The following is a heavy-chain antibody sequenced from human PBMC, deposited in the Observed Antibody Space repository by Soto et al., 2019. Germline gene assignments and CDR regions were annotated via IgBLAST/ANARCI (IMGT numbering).Heavy chain of an antibody. V-gene: IGHV1-3*01. CDR2: INAGNGNT. Sequence: EASVKVSCKASGYTFTSYAMHWVRQAPGQRLEWMGWINAGNGNTKYSQKFQGRVTITRDTSASTAYMELSSLRSEDTAVYYCARDEHSSGWPFDYWGQGTLVTVSS. D-gene: IGHD6-19*01. CDR1: GYTFTSYA. CDR3: ARDEHSSGWPFDY. J-gene: IGHJ4*02.